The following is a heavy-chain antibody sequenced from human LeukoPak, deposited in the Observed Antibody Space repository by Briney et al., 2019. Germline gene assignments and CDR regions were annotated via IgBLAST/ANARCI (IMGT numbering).Heavy chain of an antibody. CDR3: ARDWYCSSTSCRPNWFDP. V-gene: IGHV1-18*01. Sequence: ASVKVSCKASGYTFTSYGICWVRQAPGQGLEWMGWISAYNGNTNYAQKLQGRVTMTTDTSTSTAYMELRSLRSDDTAVYYCARDWYCSSTSCRPNWFDPWGQGTLVTVSS. D-gene: IGHD2-2*01. CDR2: ISAYNGNT. J-gene: IGHJ5*02. CDR1: GYTFTSYG.